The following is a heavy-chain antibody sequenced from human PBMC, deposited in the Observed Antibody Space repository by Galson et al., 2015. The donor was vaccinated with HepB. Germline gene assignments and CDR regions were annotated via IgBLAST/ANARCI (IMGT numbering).Heavy chain of an antibody. CDR3: ARTPPTYWYFDL. V-gene: IGHV3-66*02. J-gene: IGHJ2*01. Sequence: SLRLSCAASGFTVSSNYMSWVRQAPGKGLEWVSVIYSGGSTYYADSVKGRFTISRDNSKNTLYLQMNSLRAEDTAVYYCARTPPTYWYFDLWGRGTLVTVSS. CDR1: GFTVSSNY. CDR2: IYSGGST.